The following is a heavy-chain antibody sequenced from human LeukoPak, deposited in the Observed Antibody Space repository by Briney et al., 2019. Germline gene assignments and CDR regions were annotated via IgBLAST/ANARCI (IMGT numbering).Heavy chain of an antibody. J-gene: IGHJ5*02. CDR1: GYTFTGYY. D-gene: IGHD6-13*01. Sequence: ASVKVSCKASGYTFTGYYMHWVRQAPGQGLEWMGWINPNSGGTNYAQKFQGRVTMTRDTSISTVYVELSRLRSDETAVYYCANMRMAAAGYNWFDPWGQGTLVTVSS. CDR3: ANMRMAAAGYNWFDP. V-gene: IGHV1-2*02. CDR2: INPNSGGT.